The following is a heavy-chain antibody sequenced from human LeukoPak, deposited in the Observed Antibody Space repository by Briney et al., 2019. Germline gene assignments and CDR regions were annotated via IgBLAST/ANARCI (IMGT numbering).Heavy chain of an antibody. CDR2: MNPNSGNT. V-gene: IGHV1-8*01. Sequence: ASVKVSCKAYASTFASYDINWLLQATGQGLEWMGWMNPNSGNTGHAQKFQGRVTMTRNTSISTAYMELISLRSEDTAVYYCARMVGAMTPFDYWGQGTLVTVSS. CDR1: ASTFASYD. D-gene: IGHD1-26*01. CDR3: ARMVGAMTPFDY. J-gene: IGHJ4*02.